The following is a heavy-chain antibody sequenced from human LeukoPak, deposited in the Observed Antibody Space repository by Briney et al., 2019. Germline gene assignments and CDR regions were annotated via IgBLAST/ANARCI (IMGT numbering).Heavy chain of an antibody. CDR1: GFTFSSYA. Sequence: GGSLRLSCAASGFTFSSYAMSWGCQAPGKGLEWVSAISGSGGRTYYADSVKGRFTISRDNSKNTLYLQMNSLRAEDTAVYYCAKDASGNYLVLGDFDYWGQGTLVTVSS. CDR2: ISGSGGRT. CDR3: AKDASGNYLVLGDFDY. D-gene: IGHD1-26*01. V-gene: IGHV3-23*01. J-gene: IGHJ4*02.